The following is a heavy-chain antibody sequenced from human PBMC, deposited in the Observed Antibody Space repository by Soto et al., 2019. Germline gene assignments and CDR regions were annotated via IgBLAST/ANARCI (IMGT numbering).Heavy chain of an antibody. D-gene: IGHD3-10*01. Sequence: QVQLVQSGAEVKKPGSSVKVSCKASGGPFSSYAISWVRQAPGQGLEWMGGIIPIFGTANYAQKFQGRVTITADESTSTAYKELSSLRSEDTAVYYCAYMVRGVIDWFDPWGQGTLVTVSS. CDR1: GGPFSSYA. CDR2: IIPIFGTA. J-gene: IGHJ5*02. V-gene: IGHV1-69*12. CDR3: AYMVRGVIDWFDP.